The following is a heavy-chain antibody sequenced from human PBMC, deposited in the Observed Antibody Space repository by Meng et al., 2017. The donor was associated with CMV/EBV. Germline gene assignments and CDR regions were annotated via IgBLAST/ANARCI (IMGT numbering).Heavy chain of an antibody. CDR2: INANSGGT. J-gene: IGHJ4*02. D-gene: IGHD3-22*01. CDR3: AREIGGGQWLPPGY. V-gene: IGHV1-2*02. Sequence: QVQLVQSGXEVKKXXXSVKVSCXASGYTFIGYYMHWVRQAPGQGLEWMGWINANSGGTNYAQKFQGRVTMTRDTSISTAYMELSRLRSDDTAVYYCAREIGGGQWLPPGYWGQGTLVTVSS. CDR1: GYTFIGYY.